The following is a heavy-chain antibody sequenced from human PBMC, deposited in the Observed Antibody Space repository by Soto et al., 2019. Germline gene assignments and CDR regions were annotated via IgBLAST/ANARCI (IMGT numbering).Heavy chain of an antibody. D-gene: IGHD2-15*01. CDR1: GFTFSNAW. V-gene: IGHV3-15*07. Sequence: EVQLVESGGGLVKPGGSLRLSCAASGFTFSNAWMNWVRQAPGKGLEWVGRIKRKTDGGTTDYAAPVKGRFTISRDDSKNTLYLQMNSLKTEDTAVYYCAPYCSGGSCYSDGFDPWGQGTLVTVSS. CDR3: APYCSGGSCYSDGFDP. CDR2: IKRKTDGGTT. J-gene: IGHJ5*02.